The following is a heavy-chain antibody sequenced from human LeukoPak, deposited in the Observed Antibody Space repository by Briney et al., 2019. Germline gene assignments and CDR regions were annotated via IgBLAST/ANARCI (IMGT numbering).Heavy chain of an antibody. J-gene: IGHJ4*02. D-gene: IGHD3-9*01. CDR3: ARGLGSLTGYMDH. V-gene: IGHV3-30*02. CDR2: IQYDGSNQ. CDR1: GFTFSSYG. Sequence: GGSLRLSCAASGFTFSSYGMHWVRQAPGKGLEWVAYIQYDGSNQQYANSVKGRFTISRDNSKNTLYPQMNSLRAEDTAIYYCARGLGSLTGYMDHWGQGTLLSVSS.